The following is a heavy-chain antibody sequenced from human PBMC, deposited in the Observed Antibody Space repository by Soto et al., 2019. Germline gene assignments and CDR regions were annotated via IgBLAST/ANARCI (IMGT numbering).Heavy chain of an antibody. CDR1: GGSISSYY. J-gene: IGHJ5*02. V-gene: IGHV4-59*08. CDR3: ARHVPIRITIFGGGWFDP. Sequence: QVQLQESGPGLVKPSETLSLTCTVSGGSISSYYWSWIRQPPGKGLEWIGYIYYSGSTNYNPSLKSRVTISVDTSKNQFSLKLSSVTAADTAVYYCARHVPIRITIFGGGWFDPWGQGTLVTVSS. D-gene: IGHD3-3*01. CDR2: IYYSGST.